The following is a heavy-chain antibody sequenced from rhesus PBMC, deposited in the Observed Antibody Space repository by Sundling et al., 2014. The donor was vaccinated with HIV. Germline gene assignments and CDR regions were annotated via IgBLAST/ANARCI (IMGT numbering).Heavy chain of an antibody. CDR2: IIPLLGIT. Sequence: QVQLVQSGAEVKKPGASVKVSCKASGFTFGNSPINWVRQAPGQGLEWMAIIIPLLGITNYAEKFQGRVTITANTSTFTADMELRSLRSDDTAVYYCARGELNTVTIDYWGQGVLVTVSS. CDR3: ARGELNTVTIDY. J-gene: IGHJ4*01. V-gene: IGHV1-198*02. D-gene: IGHD4-23*01. CDR1: GFTFGNSP.